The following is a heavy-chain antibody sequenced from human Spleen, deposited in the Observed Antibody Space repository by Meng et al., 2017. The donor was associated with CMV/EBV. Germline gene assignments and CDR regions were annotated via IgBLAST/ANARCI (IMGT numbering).Heavy chain of an antibody. CDR1: GDTFKNYA. D-gene: IGHD2/OR15-2a*01. CDR3: ARGGSQYVEKSSFDF. J-gene: IGHJ4*02. Sequence: SVKVSCKASGDTFKNYAISWVRQAPGQGLEWMGGLIPVYATAGYAQQFEGRVTITTDQSTSTAYMESRSLSPDDTGVYYCARGGSQYVEKSSFDFWGQGTLVTVSS. V-gene: IGHV1-69*05. CDR2: LIPVYATA.